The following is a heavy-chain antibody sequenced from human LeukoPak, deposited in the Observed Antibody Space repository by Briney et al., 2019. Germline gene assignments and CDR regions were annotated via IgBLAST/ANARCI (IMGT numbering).Heavy chain of an antibody. Sequence: SETLSLTCTVSGYSISSGYYWGCIRQPPGKGLEWIGSIYHSGSTYYNPSLKSRVTISVDTSKNQFSLKLSSVTAADTAVYYCARGYIFAYYFDYWGQGTLVTVSS. D-gene: IGHD3-3*01. J-gene: IGHJ4*02. V-gene: IGHV4-38-2*02. CDR2: IYHSGST. CDR1: GYSISSGYY. CDR3: ARGYIFAYYFDY.